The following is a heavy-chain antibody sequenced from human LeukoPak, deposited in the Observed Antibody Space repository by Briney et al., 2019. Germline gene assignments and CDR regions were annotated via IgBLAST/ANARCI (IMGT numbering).Heavy chain of an antibody. Sequence: GGSLRLSCAASGFTFSSYAMHWVRQAPGKGLEWVAVISYDGSNKYYADSVKGRFTISRDNSKNTLYLQMNSLRAEDTAVYYCARVPIAAAGKGGMGYYYGMDVWGQGTTVTVSS. CDR1: GFTFSSYA. V-gene: IGHV3-30-3*01. CDR2: ISYDGSNK. J-gene: IGHJ6*02. CDR3: ARVPIAAAGKGGMGYYYGMDV. D-gene: IGHD6-13*01.